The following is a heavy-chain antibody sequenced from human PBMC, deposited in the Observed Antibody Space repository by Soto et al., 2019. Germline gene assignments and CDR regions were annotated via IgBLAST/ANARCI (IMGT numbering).Heavy chain of an antibody. Sequence: ASVKVSCKVSGYTLTELSMHWVRQAPGKGLEWMGGFDPEDGETIYAQKFQGRVTMTEDTSTDTAYMELSSLRSEDTAVYYCATADQEVPAAMFPRRAFDIWGQGTMVTVSS. J-gene: IGHJ3*02. D-gene: IGHD2-2*01. V-gene: IGHV1-24*01. CDR2: FDPEDGET. CDR1: GYTLTELS. CDR3: ATADQEVPAAMFPRRAFDI.